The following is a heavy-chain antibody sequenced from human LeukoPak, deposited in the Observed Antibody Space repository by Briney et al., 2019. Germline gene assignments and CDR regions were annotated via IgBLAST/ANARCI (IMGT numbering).Heavy chain of an antibody. CDR1: GFTFSSYA. V-gene: IGHV3-30-3*01. Sequence: GGSLRLSCAASGFTFSSYAMHWVRQAPGKGLEWVALISYDGSDKYYADSVKGRFTISRDNSKNTLYLQMNSLRAEDTAVYYCARSGIQLWSYSDYWGQGTLVTVSS. D-gene: IGHD5-18*01. CDR2: ISYDGSDK. CDR3: ARSGIQLWSYSDY. J-gene: IGHJ4*02.